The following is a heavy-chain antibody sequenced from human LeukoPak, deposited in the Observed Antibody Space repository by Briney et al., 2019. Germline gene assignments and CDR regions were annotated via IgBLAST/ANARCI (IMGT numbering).Heavy chain of an antibody. CDR1: GYTFTSYA. J-gene: IGHJ4*02. CDR3: ARVGFRYYYGSGSYPEGFFDY. CDR2: INTNTGDP. Sequence: ASVKVSCKASGYTFTSYAMNWVRQAPGQGLEWMGWINTNTGDPTYAQGFTGRFDFSLDTSVSTAYLQISSLKAEDTAVYYCARVGFRYYYGSGSYPEGFFDYWGQGTLVTVSS. D-gene: IGHD3-10*01. V-gene: IGHV7-4-1*02.